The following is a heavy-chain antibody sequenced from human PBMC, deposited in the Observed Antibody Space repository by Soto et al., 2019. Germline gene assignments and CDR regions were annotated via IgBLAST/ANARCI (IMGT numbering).Heavy chain of an antibody. D-gene: IGHD3-22*01. J-gene: IGHJ6*02. Sequence: GGSLRLSCAASGFTFSSYAMHWVRQAPGKGLEWVAVISYDGSNKYYADSVKGRFTISRDNSKNTLYLQMNSLRAEDTAVYYCARHSSQNYYYGMDVWGQGTTVTVSS. CDR2: ISYDGSNK. CDR3: ARHSSQNYYYGMDV. CDR1: GFTFSSYA. V-gene: IGHV3-30-3*01.